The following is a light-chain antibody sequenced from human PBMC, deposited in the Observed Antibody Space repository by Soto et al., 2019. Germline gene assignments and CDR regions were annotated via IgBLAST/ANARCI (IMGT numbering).Light chain of an antibody. Sequence: SGLVHSPGTQCLSPGERATLSCRVSASLSSRYFASYQQKPGQDPRLLIYGASTRAAAITDGMCGSRSGTDYTLITISLVPAEFVVYYCHQYESSRWTFGQGTKVDIK. CDR1: ASLSSRY. CDR2: GAS. J-gene: IGKJ1*01. CDR3: HQYESSRWT. V-gene: IGKV3-20*01.